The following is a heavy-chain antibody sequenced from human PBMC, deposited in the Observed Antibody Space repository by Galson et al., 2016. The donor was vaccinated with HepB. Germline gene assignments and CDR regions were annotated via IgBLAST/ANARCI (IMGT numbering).Heavy chain of an antibody. Sequence: SETLSLTCTVSGAISPYFWSWIRQPPGKGLEWVGYIFYTGNTNYNPFLKSRITISLDTSKNQFSLQLTSVTAADAAVYYCARASPGGELWFDPWGQGTLVTVSS. CDR3: ARASPGGELWFDP. CDR1: GAISPYF. D-gene: IGHD1-26*01. CDR2: IFYTGNT. V-gene: IGHV4-59*01. J-gene: IGHJ5*02.